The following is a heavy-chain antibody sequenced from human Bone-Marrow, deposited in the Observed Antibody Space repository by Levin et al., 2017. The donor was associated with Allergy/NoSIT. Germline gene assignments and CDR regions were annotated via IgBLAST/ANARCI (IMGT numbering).Heavy chain of an antibody. CDR2: IYHSGST. Sequence: TSETLSLTCAVSGSSISSGYYWGWIRQPPGKGLEWIGSIYHSGSTYYNPSLKSRVTISVDTSKNQFSLKLSSVTAADTAVYYCAREGATAAGNAGDAFDIWGQGTMVTVSS. D-gene: IGHD6-13*01. J-gene: IGHJ3*02. V-gene: IGHV4-38-2*02. CDR3: AREGATAAGNAGDAFDI. CDR1: GSSISSGYY.